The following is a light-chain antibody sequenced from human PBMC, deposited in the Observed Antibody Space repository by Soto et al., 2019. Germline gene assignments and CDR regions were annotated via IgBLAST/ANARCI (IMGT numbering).Light chain of an antibody. CDR3: SAYTSSSTWV. CDR2: DVT. CDR1: SSDVAGYDY. J-gene: IGLJ3*02. Sequence: QSALTQPASVSGSPGQSITISCTGTSSDVAGYDYVSWYQQFPGKAPKLMIFDVTNRPSGVSNRFSGSKSGNTASLLISGLQAEDEADYYCSAYTSSSTWVFGGGTKVTVL. V-gene: IGLV2-14*01.